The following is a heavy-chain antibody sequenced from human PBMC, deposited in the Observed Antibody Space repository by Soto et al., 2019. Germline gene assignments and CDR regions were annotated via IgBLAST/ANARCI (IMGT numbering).Heavy chain of an antibody. V-gene: IGHV1-69*13. D-gene: IGHD5-18*01. CDR3: ARANNLRSGGYSYGYY. CDR2: ISTIIGTT. Sequence: SVKASCKASGYTFTSYGISWVQQAPGQGLEWMGGISTIIGTTNYAQKFQGRVTITADESTSTAYMELSSLRSEDTAVYYCARANNLRSGGYSYGYYWGQGTLVTVSS. CDR1: GYTFTSYG. J-gene: IGHJ4*02.